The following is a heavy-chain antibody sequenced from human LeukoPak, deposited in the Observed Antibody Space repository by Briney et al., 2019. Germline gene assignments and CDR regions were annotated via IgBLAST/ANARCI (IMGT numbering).Heavy chain of an antibody. Sequence: GGSLRLSCAASGFTVSSNYMSWVRQAPGKGLEWVSVIYSGGSTYYADSVKGRFTISRDNSKNTLYFQMNSLRAEDTAVYYCARGGPLTNYYGMDVWGQGTLVTVSS. D-gene: IGHD4-11*01. CDR2: IYSGGST. CDR3: ARGGPLTNYYGMDV. CDR1: GFTVSSNY. J-gene: IGHJ6*02. V-gene: IGHV3-66*01.